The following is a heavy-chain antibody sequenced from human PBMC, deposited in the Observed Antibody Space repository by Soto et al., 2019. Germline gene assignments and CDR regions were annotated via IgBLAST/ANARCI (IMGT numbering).Heavy chain of an antibody. CDR3: ASSYYGSGTPYYYGMDV. CDR1: GYTFTSYG. J-gene: IGHJ6*02. D-gene: IGHD3-10*01. Sequence: QVQLVQSGAEVKKPGASVKVSCKASGYTFTSYGISWVRQAPGQGREWMGWISAYNGNTNYAQKLQGRVTMTTDTSTSTAYMELRSLRSDDTAVYYCASSYYGSGTPYYYGMDVWGQGTTVTVSS. V-gene: IGHV1-18*01. CDR2: ISAYNGNT.